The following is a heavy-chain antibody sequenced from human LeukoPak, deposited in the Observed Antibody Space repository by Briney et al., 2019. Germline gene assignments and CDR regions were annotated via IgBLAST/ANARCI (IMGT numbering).Heavy chain of an antibody. D-gene: IGHD6-6*01. V-gene: IGHV3-30*02. CDR2: IRYDGSNNK. J-gene: IGHJ6*03. Sequence: GGSLRLSCAASGFTFSSYGMHWVRQAPGKGLEWVAFIRYDGSNNKYYTDSVKGRFTVSRDDSKKTLSLQMNSLSAEDTAAYYCGKEYSNSPYYYYMDVWGKGTTVTVSS. CDR1: GFTFSSYG. CDR3: GKEYSNSPYYYYMDV.